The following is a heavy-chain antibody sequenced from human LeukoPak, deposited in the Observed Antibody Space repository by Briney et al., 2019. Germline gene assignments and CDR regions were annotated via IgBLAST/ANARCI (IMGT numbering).Heavy chain of an antibody. CDR1: GGSTNSYF. Sequence: PSETLSLTCTVSGGSTNSYFWTWIRQPPGKGLEWIGYIYYSGSTKYNPSLKSRVTISLDTSKNQFSLNLSSVTAADTAVYYCARDIRGYNYGWFVHWGQGTLVTVSS. CDR2: IYYSGST. D-gene: IGHD5-12*01. V-gene: IGHV4-59*01. CDR3: ARDIRGYNYGWFVH. J-gene: IGHJ5*02.